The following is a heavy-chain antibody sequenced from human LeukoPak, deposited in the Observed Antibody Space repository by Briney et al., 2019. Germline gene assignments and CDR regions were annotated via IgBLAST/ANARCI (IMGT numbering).Heavy chain of an antibody. J-gene: IGHJ4*02. V-gene: IGHV3-33*01. CDR1: GFTFSSYG. D-gene: IGHD6-13*01. CDR2: IWYDGSNK. Sequence: GGSLRLSCAASGFTFSSYGMHWVRQAPGKGREGVAVIWYDGSNKYYADSVKGRFTISRDNSKNTPYLQMNSLRAEDTAVYYCAREGTAAAGKRRSSQFDYWGQGTLVTVSS. CDR3: AREGTAAAGKRRSSQFDY.